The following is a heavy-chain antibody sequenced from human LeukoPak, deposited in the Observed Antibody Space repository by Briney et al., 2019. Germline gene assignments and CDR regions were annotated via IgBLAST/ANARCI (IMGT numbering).Heavy chain of an antibody. CDR2: ISSSSSYI. CDR3: ARAAAVTMVRGVITAFDY. CDR1: GFTFSSYS. Sequence: GGSLRLSCAASGFTFSSYSMNWVRQAPGKGLEWVSSISSSSSYIYYADSVKGRFTISRDNAKNSLYLQMNSLRAVDTAVYYCARAAAVTMVRGVITAFDYWGQGTLVTVSS. J-gene: IGHJ4*02. D-gene: IGHD3-10*01. V-gene: IGHV3-21*01.